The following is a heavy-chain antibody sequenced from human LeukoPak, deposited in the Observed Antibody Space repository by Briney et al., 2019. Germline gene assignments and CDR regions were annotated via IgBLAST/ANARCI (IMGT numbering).Heavy chain of an antibody. CDR3: ARHGSGRYYPAEGRVDY. V-gene: IGHV1-46*03. D-gene: IGHD3-10*01. J-gene: IGHJ4*02. CDR2: INPSVGGT. CDR1: GYGFTSYY. Sequence: ASVKVSCKAFGYGFTSYYIHWVRQAPGQGLEWMGRINPSVGGTTYARKFQGRVTMTRDTSTSTVYMELSSLRSEDTAVYYCARHGSGRYYPAEGRVDYWGQGTLVTVSS.